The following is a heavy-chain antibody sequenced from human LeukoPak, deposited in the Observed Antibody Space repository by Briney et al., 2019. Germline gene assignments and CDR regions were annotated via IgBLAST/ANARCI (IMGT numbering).Heavy chain of an antibody. V-gene: IGHV3-7*01. D-gene: IGHD3-16*02. Sequence: GESLRLSCVASGLTFSGQWLNWVRQAPGQGLEWVANIKHDGREKYYVDSVKGRFTISRDDGQNSLSLHMNSVRAEDTAVYYCGYTNNFYHWGQGALVVVSA. CDR2: IKHDGREK. CDR1: GLTFSGQW. J-gene: IGHJ4*02. CDR3: GYTNNFYH.